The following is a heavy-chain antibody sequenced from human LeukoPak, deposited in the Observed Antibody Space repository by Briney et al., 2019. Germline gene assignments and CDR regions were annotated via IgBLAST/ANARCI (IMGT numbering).Heavy chain of an antibody. CDR1: GFTFSNYA. J-gene: IGHJ4*02. Sequence: QAGGSLRLSCAASGFTFSNYAMHWVRQAPGKGLEWVAVVSYDGDYRYYGDSVQGRFTISRDNSDNTLYLQMNSLRTDDTAVYYCARDSYGGSDYSDLDYWGQGTLVTVSS. D-gene: IGHD3-22*01. CDR3: ARDSYGGSDYSDLDY. V-gene: IGHV3-30*04. CDR2: VSYDGDYR.